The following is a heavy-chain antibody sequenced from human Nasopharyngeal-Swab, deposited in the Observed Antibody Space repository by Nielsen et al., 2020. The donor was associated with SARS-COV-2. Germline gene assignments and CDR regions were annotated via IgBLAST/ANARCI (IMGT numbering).Heavy chain of an antibody. CDR1: GFTFSSYS. CDR3: ARDSSSWYDYCDY. J-gene: IGHJ4*02. V-gene: IGHV3-21*01. D-gene: IGHD6-13*01. Sequence: GESLKISCAASGFTFSSYSMNWVRQAPGKGLGWVSSISSSSSYIYYADSVKGRFTISRDNAKNSLYLQMNSLRAEDTAVYYCARDSSSWYDYCDYWGQGTLVTVSS. CDR2: ISSSSSYI.